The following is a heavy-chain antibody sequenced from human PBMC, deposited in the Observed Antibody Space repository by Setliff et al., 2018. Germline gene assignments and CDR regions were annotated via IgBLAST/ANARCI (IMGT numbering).Heavy chain of an antibody. CDR3: AIPSSGNFYFDY. CDR1: GYTFTSYY. V-gene: IGHV1-46*01. J-gene: IGHJ4*02. CDR2: INPSGGST. Sequence: ASVKVSCKASGYTFTSYYMHWVRQAPGQGLEWMGIINPSGGSTSYAQKFRGRVTMTRDTSTSTVYMELSSLRSEDTAVYYCAIPSSGNFYFDYWGQGTLVTVSS. D-gene: IGHD1-26*01.